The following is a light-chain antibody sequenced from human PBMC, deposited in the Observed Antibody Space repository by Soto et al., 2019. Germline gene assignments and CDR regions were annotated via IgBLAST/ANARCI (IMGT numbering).Light chain of an antibody. CDR1: SPNIGRNT. Sequence: QAVVTQPPSASGTPGQRVTISCSGSSPNIGRNTVNWYQQLPGTAPKLLIYSNNQRPSGVPDRFSGSQSGTSASLAISGLQSEDEAEYYCAAWDDSLNGYVLGTGTKLTVL. J-gene: IGLJ1*01. CDR3: AAWDDSLNGYV. CDR2: SNN. V-gene: IGLV1-44*01.